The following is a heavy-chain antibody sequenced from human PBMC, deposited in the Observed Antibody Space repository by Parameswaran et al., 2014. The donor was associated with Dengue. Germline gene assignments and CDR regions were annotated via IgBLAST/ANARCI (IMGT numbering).Heavy chain of an antibody. D-gene: IGHD1-26*01. CDR2: ISSSSSYI. CDR1: GFTFSSYS. CDR3: ARDRIVGAVSAFDP. Sequence: SCAASGFTFSSYSMNWVRQAPGKGLEWVSSISSSSSYIYYADSVKGRFTISRDNAKNSLYLQMNSLRAEDTAVYYCARDRIVGAVSAFDPWGQGTLVTVSS. J-gene: IGHJ5*02. V-gene: IGHV3-21*01.